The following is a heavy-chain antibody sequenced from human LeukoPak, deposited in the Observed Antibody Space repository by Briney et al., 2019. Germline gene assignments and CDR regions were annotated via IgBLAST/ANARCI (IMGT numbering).Heavy chain of an antibody. Sequence: PGGSLRLSCAASGFTFSSYGMHWVRQAPGKGLEWVAFIRYDGSNKYYADSVKGRFTISRDNSKNTLYLQMNSLRAEDTAVYYYARPHRNSYSSSWYLNWFDPWGQGTLVTVSS. CDR1: GFTFSSYG. V-gene: IGHV3-30*02. CDR2: IRYDGSNK. CDR3: ARPHRNSYSSSWYLNWFDP. J-gene: IGHJ5*02. D-gene: IGHD6-13*01.